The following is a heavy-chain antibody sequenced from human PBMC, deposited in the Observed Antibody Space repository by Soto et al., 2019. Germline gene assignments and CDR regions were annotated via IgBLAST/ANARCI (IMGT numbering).Heavy chain of an antibody. D-gene: IGHD6-19*01. CDR1: GFPFDDYT. Sequence: EVQLVESGGVVVQPGGSLRLSCAASGFPFDDYTMHWVRQAPGKSLEWVSLISWDGGKTYYADSVKGRFTISRDNSKNSLHLQMNSLTTEDSASYYCAKDRAAVTGAYYYYAMDVWGQGTTVTVSS. J-gene: IGHJ6*02. V-gene: IGHV3-43*01. CDR3: AKDRAAVTGAYYYYAMDV. CDR2: ISWDGGKT.